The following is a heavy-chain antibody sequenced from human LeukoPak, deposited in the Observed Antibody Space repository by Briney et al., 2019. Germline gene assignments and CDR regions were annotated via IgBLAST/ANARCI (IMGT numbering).Heavy chain of an antibody. V-gene: IGHV3-48*01. CDR2: ISSSSSTI. CDR3: ARGCSSDSTEHWYFDL. D-gene: IGHD2-15*01. J-gene: IGHJ2*01. CDR1: GFTFSSYS. Sequence: GGSLRLSCAASGFTFSSYSMNWVRQAPGKGLEWVSYISSSSSTIYYADSVKGRFTISRDNAKNSLYLQMNSLRAEDTAVYYCARGCSSDSTEHWYFDLWGRGTLVTVSS.